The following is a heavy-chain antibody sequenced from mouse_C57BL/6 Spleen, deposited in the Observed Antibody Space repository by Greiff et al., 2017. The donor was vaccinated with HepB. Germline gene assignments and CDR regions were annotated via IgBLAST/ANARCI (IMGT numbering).Heavy chain of an antibody. Sequence: DVMLVESGGGLVKPGGSLKLSCAASGFTFSSYAMSWVRQTPEKRLEWVATISDGGSYTYYPDNVKGRFTISRDNAKNNLYLQMSHLKSEDTAMYYCARDGDYYGSSPQWFAYWGQGTLVTVSA. CDR1: GFTFSSYA. D-gene: IGHD1-1*01. V-gene: IGHV5-4*01. CDR2: ISDGGSYT. CDR3: ARDGDYYGSSPQWFAY. J-gene: IGHJ3*01.